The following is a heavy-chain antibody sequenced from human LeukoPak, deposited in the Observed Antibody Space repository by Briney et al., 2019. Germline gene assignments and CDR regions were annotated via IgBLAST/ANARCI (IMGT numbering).Heavy chain of an antibody. CDR2: MNPNSGNT. D-gene: IGHD1-26*01. CDR1: GYTFTSYD. J-gene: IGHJ4*02. V-gene: IGHV1-8*03. CDR3: ARGRGSGVRFDY. Sequence: ASVKVSCKASGYTFTSYDIKWVRQATGQGLEWMGWMNPNSGNTGYAQKFQGRVTITRNTSISTAYMELSSLRSEDTAVYYCARGRGSGVRFDYWGQGTLVTVSS.